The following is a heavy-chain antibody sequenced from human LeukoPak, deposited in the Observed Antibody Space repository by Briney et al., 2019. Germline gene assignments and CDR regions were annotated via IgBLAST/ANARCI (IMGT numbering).Heavy chain of an antibody. V-gene: IGHV3-30*02. CDR1: GFTFSIYA. D-gene: IGHD1/OR15-1a*01. Sequence: GGSLTLSCAASGFTFSIYAIHGVRQAPGKGLEWVAFILSDGSHKSYADSVQGRFAISRDNFKNTLWLQMNSLRPEDSAVYYCAREGLTGTIDYWGQGTLVTVSS. CDR2: ILSDGSHK. J-gene: IGHJ4*02. CDR3: AREGLTGTIDY.